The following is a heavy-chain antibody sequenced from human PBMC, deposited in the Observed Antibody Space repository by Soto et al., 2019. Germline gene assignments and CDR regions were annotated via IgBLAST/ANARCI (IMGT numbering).Heavy chain of an antibody. CDR1: GGTFSSYT. V-gene: IGHV1-69*02. D-gene: IGHD6-19*01. J-gene: IGHJ4*02. CDR2: IIPLFGIA. CDR3: ARVSMAGVWALLDY. Sequence: QVQLVQSGAEVKKPGSSVKVSCKTSGGTFSSYTLIWVRQAPGQGLEWMGRIIPLFGIANYAQKFQGRVTITADQSTSTAYMELGSLRSEDTAVYYCARVSMAGVWALLDYWGPGTLVTVSS.